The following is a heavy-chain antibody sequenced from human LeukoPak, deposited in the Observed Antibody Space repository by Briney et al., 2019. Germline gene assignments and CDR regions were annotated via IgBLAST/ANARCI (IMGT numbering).Heavy chain of an antibody. CDR1: GFTFSSYA. CDR2: ISYDGSNK. V-gene: IGHV3-30-3*01. CDR3: ARTTYYYDSSGYAY. Sequence: GGSLRLSCAASGFTFSSYAMHWVRQAPGKGLEWVAVISYDGSNKYYADSVKGRFTISRDNSKNTLYLQMNSLRAEDTAVYYCARTTYYYDSSGYAYWSQGTLVTVSS. D-gene: IGHD3-22*01. J-gene: IGHJ4*02.